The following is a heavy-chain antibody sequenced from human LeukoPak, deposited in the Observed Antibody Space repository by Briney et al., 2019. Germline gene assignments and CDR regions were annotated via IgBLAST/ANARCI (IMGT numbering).Heavy chain of an antibody. CDR3: AKDVMVYAILSVQFDF. Sequence: PGGSLRLSCAASGFTFSSYTMSWVRQAPGKGLEWVSMISVSGASTYYADSVKGRFTISRDNSKNTLYLQMNSLRAEDTAVYYCAKDVMVYAILSVQFDFWGQGTLVSVSS. J-gene: IGHJ4*02. CDR1: GFTFSSYT. CDR2: ISVSGAST. D-gene: IGHD2-8*01. V-gene: IGHV3-23*01.